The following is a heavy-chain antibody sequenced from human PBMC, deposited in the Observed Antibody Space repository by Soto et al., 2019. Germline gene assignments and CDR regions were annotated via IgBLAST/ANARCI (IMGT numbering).Heavy chain of an antibody. Sequence: QVQLVQSGAEVRKPGSSVKVSCKAPGGTFSTYIISWVRQAPGQGLEWMGRIIPIPDITNYAQKFQGRVTVAADRSTSTAYMELTSLKSEDTAVYYCGRDRITTRGDAFDLWGQGTVVTVSS. J-gene: IGHJ3*01. D-gene: IGHD3-3*01. CDR1: GGTFSTYI. CDR2: IIPIPDIT. CDR3: GRDRITTRGDAFDL. V-gene: IGHV1-69*08.